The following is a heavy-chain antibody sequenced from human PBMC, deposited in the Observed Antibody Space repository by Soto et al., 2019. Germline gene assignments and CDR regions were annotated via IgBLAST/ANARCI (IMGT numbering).Heavy chain of an antibody. CDR1: GFTFSSYS. V-gene: IGHV3-48*02. D-gene: IGHD3-22*01. Sequence: GWSLRLSCAASGFTFSSYSMNWVRQAPGKGLEWVSYISSSSSTIYYADSVKGRFTISRDNAKNSLYLQMNSLRDEDTAVYYCARGLLYYYDSSGYYRPFDYWGQGTLVTVSS. J-gene: IGHJ4*02. CDR3: ARGLLYYYDSSGYYRPFDY. CDR2: ISSSSSTI.